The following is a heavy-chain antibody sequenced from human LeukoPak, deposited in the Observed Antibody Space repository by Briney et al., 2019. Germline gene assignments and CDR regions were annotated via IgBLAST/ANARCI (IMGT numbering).Heavy chain of an antibody. Sequence: ASVKVSCKVSGYTLTELSMHWVRQASGKGLEWMGGFDPEDGETIYAQKFQGRVTMTEDTSTDTAYMELSSLRSEDTAVYYCATAWGLGYCSSTSCYNAFDIWGQGTMVTVSS. D-gene: IGHD2-2*02. CDR2: FDPEDGET. J-gene: IGHJ3*02. CDR3: ATAWGLGYCSSTSCYNAFDI. CDR1: GYTLTELS. V-gene: IGHV1-24*01.